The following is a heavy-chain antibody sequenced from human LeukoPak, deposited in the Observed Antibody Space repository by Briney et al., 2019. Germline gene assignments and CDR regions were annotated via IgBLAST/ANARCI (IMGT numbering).Heavy chain of an antibody. CDR3: ARVKEWELDY. V-gene: IGHV3-7*01. CDR1: GFTFSNYW. CDR2: IKQDGGEK. Sequence: GGSLRLSCAASGFTFSNYWMNWVRQAPGKGLEWVANIKQDGGEKSYVDSVKGRFSISRDNAKNSLYLQMNSLRAEDTAVYYCARVKEWELDYWGQGTLVTVSS. J-gene: IGHJ4*02. D-gene: IGHD1-26*01.